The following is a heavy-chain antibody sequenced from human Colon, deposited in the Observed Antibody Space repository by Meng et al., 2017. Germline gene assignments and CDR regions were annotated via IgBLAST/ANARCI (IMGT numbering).Heavy chain of an antibody. J-gene: IGHJ5*02. D-gene: IGHD3-10*01. CDR1: GGSISGDGYY. CDR3: ARDPSNRGAFFDP. Sequence: QATPHESGTGLEKSSQTLSLLCVVSGGSISGDGYYWGWIRQHPGKGLEWIGYVHDSGDTYYKSSLKSRITISIDTSENQFSLKLKSVTAADTAVYYCARDPSNRGAFFDPWGQGTLVTVSS. CDR2: VHDSGDT. V-gene: IGHV4-31*11.